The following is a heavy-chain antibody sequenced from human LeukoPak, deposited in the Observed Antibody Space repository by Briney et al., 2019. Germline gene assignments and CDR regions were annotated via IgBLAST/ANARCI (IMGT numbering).Heavy chain of an antibody. Sequence: GGSLRLSCAVSGFTVSSSYMSWVRQAPGKGLEWVSVIYTGGGTYYADSVKGRFTISRDNSKNTLYLQMNSLRAEDTAVYYCAREGIYGDYGDWGQGTLVTVSS. D-gene: IGHD4-17*01. CDR2: IYTGGGT. CDR3: AREGIYGDYGD. CDR1: GFTVSSSY. V-gene: IGHV3-53*01. J-gene: IGHJ4*02.